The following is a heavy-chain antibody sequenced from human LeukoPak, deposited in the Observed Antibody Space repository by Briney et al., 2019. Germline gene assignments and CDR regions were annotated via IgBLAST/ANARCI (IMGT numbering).Heavy chain of an antibody. Sequence: GGSLRLSCAASGFTFSSYGMHWVRQAPGKGLEWVAFIRYDGSNKYYADSVKGRFTISRDNSKNTLYLQMNSLRADDTAVYYCAKEGFRIHYGMDVWGQGTTVTVSS. CDR2: IRYDGSNK. J-gene: IGHJ6*02. CDR3: AKEGFRIHYGMDV. V-gene: IGHV3-30*02. CDR1: GFTFSSYG. D-gene: IGHD3-10*01.